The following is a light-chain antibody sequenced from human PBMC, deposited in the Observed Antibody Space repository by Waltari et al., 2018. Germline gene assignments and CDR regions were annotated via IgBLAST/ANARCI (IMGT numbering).Light chain of an antibody. V-gene: IGKV1-5*03. J-gene: IGKJ1*01. CDR2: KAS. CDR3: QHFITYPRT. Sequence: DIQMTQSPSTLSASVGDRVTITCRASQSISPWLAWYQQKPGKAPKLLISKASSLESGVPSRFSGSGSGTLFTLTISSLQSDDVATYYCQHFITYPRTFGQGTKVEIK. CDR1: QSISPW.